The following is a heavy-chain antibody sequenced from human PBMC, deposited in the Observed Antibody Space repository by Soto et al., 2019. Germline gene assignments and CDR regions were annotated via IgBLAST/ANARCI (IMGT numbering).Heavy chain of an antibody. V-gene: IGHV4-31*03. CDR1: GGSISSGGYY. CDR2: IYYSGST. D-gene: IGHD3-22*01. J-gene: IGHJ4*02. CDR3: ARAPPGDYYDSSGYYKGWDFDY. Sequence: SETLSLTCTVSGGSISSGGYYWSWIRQHPGKGVEWIGYIYYSGSTYYNPSLKSRVTISVDTSKNQFSLKLSSVTAADTAVYYCARAPPGDYYDSSGYYKGWDFDYWGQGTLVTV.